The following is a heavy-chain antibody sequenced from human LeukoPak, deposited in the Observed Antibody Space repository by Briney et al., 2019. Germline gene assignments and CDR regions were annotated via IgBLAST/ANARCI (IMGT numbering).Heavy chain of an antibody. CDR1: GGSLTSYY. D-gene: IGHD3-3*01. Sequence: PSETLSLTCTVSGGSLTSYYWSWIRQPPGKGLEWIGYIYYSGSTNYNPSLKSRVTISVDTSKSQFSLKLSSVTAADTAVYYCARAPPSRFWSGYYTGTYYFDYWGQGTLVTVSS. CDR2: IYYSGST. J-gene: IGHJ4*02. V-gene: IGHV4-59*12. CDR3: ARAPPSRFWSGYYTGTYYFDY.